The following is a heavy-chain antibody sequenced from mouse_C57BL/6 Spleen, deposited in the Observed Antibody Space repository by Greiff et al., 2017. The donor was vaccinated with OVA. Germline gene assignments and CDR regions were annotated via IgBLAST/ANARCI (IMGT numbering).Heavy chain of an antibody. CDR3: ARGGYSPSWFAY. D-gene: IGHD2-12*01. Sequence: EVQRVESGGGLVQPGGSLSLSCAASGFTFTDYYLSWVRQPPGKALEWLGFIRNKANGDTTEYSASVKGRFTISRDNSQSILYLLMSALRAEDSATYYCARGGYSPSWFAYWGQGTLVTVSA. CDR1: GFTFTDYY. V-gene: IGHV7-3*01. CDR2: IRNKANGDTT. J-gene: IGHJ3*01.